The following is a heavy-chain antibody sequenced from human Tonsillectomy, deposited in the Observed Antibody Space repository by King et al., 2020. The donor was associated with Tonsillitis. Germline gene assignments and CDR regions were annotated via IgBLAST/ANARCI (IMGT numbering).Heavy chain of an antibody. CDR1: GFTFSNYG. D-gene: IGHD3-16*02. CDR2: IAYDASYE. CDR3: AKDGIALSDWYFDL. V-gene: IGHV3-30*18. Sequence: VQLVESGGGVVQPGRSLRLSCAASGFTFSNYGMHWVRQAPGKGLEWVALIAYDASYENYADSVKGRFAISRDNSKNTLYLEVNSLRVEDTAVYYCAKDGIALSDWYFDLWGRGTLVTVSS. J-gene: IGHJ2*01.